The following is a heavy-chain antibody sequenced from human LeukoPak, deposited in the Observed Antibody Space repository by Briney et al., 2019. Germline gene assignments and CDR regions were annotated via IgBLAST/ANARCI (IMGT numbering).Heavy chain of an antibody. J-gene: IGHJ3*02. CDR3: AGWDDXLXAFXX. Sequence: PSETLSLTCNVSGGSIVRYSWNWIRQPPGKRPEWIGYIQYRGNSAYNPSVQSRVAMSVDTSKNQFSLNLRSLTAADTALYYCAGWDDXLXAFXXWGQGXMVTISS. D-gene: IGHD1-26*01. CDR1: GGSIVRYS. CDR2: IQYRGNS. V-gene: IGHV4-59*01.